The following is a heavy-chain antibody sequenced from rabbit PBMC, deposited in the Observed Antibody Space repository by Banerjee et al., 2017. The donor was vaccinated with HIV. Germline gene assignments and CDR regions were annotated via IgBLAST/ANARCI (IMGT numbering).Heavy chain of an antibody. V-gene: IGHV1S40*01. Sequence: QSLEESGGDLAKPEGSLTLTCTASGLDFSSDYDMCWVRQAPGKGLEWIACINTSSGNTVYATWAKGRFTISKTSSTTVTLQMTSLTAADTATYFCARGGTLWGPGTLVTVS. CDR1: GLDFSSDYD. CDR3: ARGGTL. CDR2: INTSSGNT. J-gene: IGHJ4*01.